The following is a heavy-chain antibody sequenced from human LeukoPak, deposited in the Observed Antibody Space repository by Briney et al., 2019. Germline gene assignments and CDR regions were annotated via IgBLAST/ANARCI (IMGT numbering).Heavy chain of an antibody. J-gene: IGHJ6*02. D-gene: IGHD5-12*01. CDR1: GGSISFGGYY. Sequence: SETLSLTCTVSGGSISFGGYYWSWIRQLPGKGLEWIGYMYDREKTDYNPSLRSRVIISLDTSKNQFSLKLNSVTAADTAVYYCAKQGATSYYYGMDVWGQGTTVTVSS. CDR3: AKQGATSYYYGMDV. V-gene: IGHV4-31*03. CDR2: MYDREKT.